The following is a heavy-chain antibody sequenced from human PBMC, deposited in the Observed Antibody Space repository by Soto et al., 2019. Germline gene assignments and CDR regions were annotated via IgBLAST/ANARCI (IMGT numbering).Heavy chain of an antibody. CDR1: GFTFSTYW. V-gene: IGHV3-74*01. D-gene: IGHD5-12*01. CDR3: AGGVATLLA. CDR2: INSDGSTT. Sequence: EVQLVESGGGLVQPGGSLRLSCAASGFTFSTYWMHWVRQVPGKGLVWVSRINSDGSTTSYADSVKGRFTISRDNAKNTLFLQMNSLRAADTAVYYCAGGVATLLAWVQGTLVTVSS. J-gene: IGHJ5*02.